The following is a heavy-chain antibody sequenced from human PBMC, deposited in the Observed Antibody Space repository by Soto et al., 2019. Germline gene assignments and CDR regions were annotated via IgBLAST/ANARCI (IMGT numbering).Heavy chain of an antibody. D-gene: IGHD3-22*01. CDR2: INHTGTT. CDR3: ASSGIGSGYSGFDP. J-gene: IGHJ5*02. CDR1: GGSFSGYY. V-gene: IGHV4-34*01. Sequence: SETLSLTCAVYGGSFSGYYWSWIRQSPGKGMEWIGEINHTGTTNYNPSLTSRVTKSVDTSKNQFSLKLSSVTDAETAVYYCASSGIGSGYSGFDPWGQGTLVTVSS.